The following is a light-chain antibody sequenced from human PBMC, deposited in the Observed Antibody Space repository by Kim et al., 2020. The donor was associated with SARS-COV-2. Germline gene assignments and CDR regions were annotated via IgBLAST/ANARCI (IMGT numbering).Light chain of an antibody. CDR3: QAWDSSTAV. V-gene: IGLV3-1*01. CDR1: KLGDKY. Sequence: SVSPGQTASITCSGDKLGDKYACWYQQKPCQSPVLVIYQDSKRPSGIPERFSGSNSGNTATLTISGTQAMEEADYYCQAWDSSTAVFGGGTQLTVL. J-gene: IGLJ2*01. CDR2: QDS.